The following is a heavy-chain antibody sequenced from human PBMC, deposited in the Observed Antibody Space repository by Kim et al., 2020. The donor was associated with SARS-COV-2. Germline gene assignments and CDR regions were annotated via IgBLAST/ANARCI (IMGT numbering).Heavy chain of an antibody. CDR1: GYTLTELS. J-gene: IGHJ6*02. D-gene: IGHD2-15*01. V-gene: IGHV1-24*01. CDR2: FDPEDGET. CDR3: AKYGGSTYYYGMDV. Sequence: ASVKVSCKVSGYTLTELSMHWVRQAPGKGLEWMGGFDPEDGETIYAQKFQGRVTMTEDTSTDTVYMELSSLRSEDTAVYYCAKYGGSTYYYGMDVWGQGTTVTVSS.